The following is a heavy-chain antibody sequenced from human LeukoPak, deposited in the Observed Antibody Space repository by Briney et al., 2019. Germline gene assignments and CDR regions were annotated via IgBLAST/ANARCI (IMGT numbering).Heavy chain of an antibody. Sequence: GRSLRLSCAASGFTFSSYGMHWVRQAPGKGLEWVAVISYDGSNKYYADSVKGRFTISRDNSKNTLYLQMNSLRAEDTAVYYCAKDLGIYGSGLSSLYYYYYGMDVWGQGTTVTVSS. CDR3: AKDLGIYGSGLSSLYYYYYGMDV. CDR1: GFTFSSYG. D-gene: IGHD3-10*01. CDR2: ISYDGSNK. V-gene: IGHV3-30*18. J-gene: IGHJ6*02.